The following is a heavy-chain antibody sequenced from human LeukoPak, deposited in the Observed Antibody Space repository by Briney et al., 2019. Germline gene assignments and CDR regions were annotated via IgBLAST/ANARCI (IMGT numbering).Heavy chain of an antibody. Sequence: ASVKVSCKASGYTFINYYMHWVRQAPGQGLEWMGIINPSGGSTSYAQKFQGRVTMTRDTSTSTVYMELSSLRSEDTAVYYCARVGRGSGTLSWGQGTLVTVSS. CDR3: ARVGRGSGTLS. CDR2: INPSGGST. D-gene: IGHD3-10*01. V-gene: IGHV1-46*01. CDR1: GYTFINYY. J-gene: IGHJ5*02.